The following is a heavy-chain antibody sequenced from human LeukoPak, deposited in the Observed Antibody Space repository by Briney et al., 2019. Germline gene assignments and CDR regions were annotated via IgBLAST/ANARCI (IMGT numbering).Heavy chain of an antibody. CDR3: ATSVGVLGYAFDV. Sequence: ASVKVSCKASGYTFTNYDINWVRQATGQGLEWMGWMNPNSGNTGYAQKFQGRVTFTRNTSTNTAYMELTSLTSEDTAVFYCATSVGVLGYAFDVWGQGTMVAVSS. V-gene: IGHV1-8*03. D-gene: IGHD1-26*01. J-gene: IGHJ3*01. CDR2: MNPNSGNT. CDR1: GYTFTNYD.